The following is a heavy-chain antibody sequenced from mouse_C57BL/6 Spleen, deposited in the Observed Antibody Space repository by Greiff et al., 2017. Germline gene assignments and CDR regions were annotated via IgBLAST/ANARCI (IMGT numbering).Heavy chain of an antibody. CDR1: GYTFTDYY. Sequence: QVQLKESGAELVRPGASVKLSCKASGYTFTDYYINWVKQRPGQGLEWIARIYPGSGNTYYNEKFKGKATLTAEKSSSTAYMQLSSLTSEDSAVYFCARGAAYYGSSYPVDYWGQGTTLTVSS. CDR2: IYPGSGNT. V-gene: IGHV1-76*01. J-gene: IGHJ2*01. CDR3: ARGAAYYGSSYPVDY. D-gene: IGHD1-1*01.